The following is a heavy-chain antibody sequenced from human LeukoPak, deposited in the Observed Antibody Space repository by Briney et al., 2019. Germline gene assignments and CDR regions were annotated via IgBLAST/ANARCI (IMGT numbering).Heavy chain of an antibody. CDR2: IIPILGIA. V-gene: IGHV1-69*04. CDR3: ASPIAVAGTSAAFDI. Sequence: GASVKVSCKASGGTFSSYAISWVRQAPGQGLEWMGRIIPILGIANYAQKFQGRVTITADKSTSTAYMELSSLRSEDTAVYYCASPIAVAGTSAAFDIWGQGTMVTVSS. J-gene: IGHJ3*02. CDR1: GGTFSSYA. D-gene: IGHD6-19*01.